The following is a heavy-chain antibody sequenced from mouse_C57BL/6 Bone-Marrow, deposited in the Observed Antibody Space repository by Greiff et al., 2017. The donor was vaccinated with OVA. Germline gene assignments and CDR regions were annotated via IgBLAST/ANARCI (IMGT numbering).Heavy chain of an antibody. V-gene: IGHV1-4*01. CDR1: GYTFTSYT. Sequence: QVQLQQSGAELARPGASVKMSCKASGYTFTSYTMHWVKQRPGQGLEWIGYINPSSGYTKYNQKFKDKATLTADKSSSTAYMQLGSLTSEDSAVYYCARGDYGSPHYAMDYWGQGTSVTVSS. J-gene: IGHJ4*01. D-gene: IGHD1-1*01. CDR3: ARGDYGSPHYAMDY. CDR2: INPSSGYT.